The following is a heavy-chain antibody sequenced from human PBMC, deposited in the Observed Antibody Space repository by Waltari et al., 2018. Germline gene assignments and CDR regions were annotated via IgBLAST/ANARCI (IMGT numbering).Heavy chain of an antibody. Sequence: EVQLVDSGGGLVQPGGSLRLSCAAPGFASSSNWMSWVRQAPGRGLEWLANIKPDGSQQYYVDSVRGRFSISRDNAKNSLYLQLNSLRAEDTAIYYCARDFNWGWDFWGQGTLVTVSS. CDR2: IKPDGSQQ. V-gene: IGHV3-7*03. CDR3: ARDFNWGWDF. CDR1: GFASSSNW. D-gene: IGHD7-27*01. J-gene: IGHJ4*02.